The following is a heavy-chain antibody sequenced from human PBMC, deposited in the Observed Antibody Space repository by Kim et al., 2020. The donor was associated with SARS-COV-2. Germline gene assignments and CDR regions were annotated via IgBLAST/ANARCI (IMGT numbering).Heavy chain of an antibody. CDR2: ISYDGSNK. Sequence: GGSLRLSCAASGFTFSSYGMHWVRQAPGKGLEWVAVISYDGSNKYYADSVKGRFTISRDNSKNTLYLQMNSLRAEDTAVYYCAKVLGADTAMGYWGQGTLVTVSS. CDR1: GFTFSSYG. D-gene: IGHD5-18*01. V-gene: IGHV3-30*18. J-gene: IGHJ4*02. CDR3: AKVLGADTAMGY.